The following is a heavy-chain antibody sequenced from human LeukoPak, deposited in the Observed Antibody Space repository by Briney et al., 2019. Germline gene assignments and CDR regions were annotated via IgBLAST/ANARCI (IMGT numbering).Heavy chain of an antibody. J-gene: IGHJ2*01. CDR1: GFTFSSYG. Sequence: GGSLRLSCAASGFTFSSYGVSWVRQAPGKGLEWVSSISSSSSYIYYADSVKGRFTISRDNARNSLYLQMNSLRAEDTAVYYCARDGLAAATLHWCFDLWGRGTLVTVSS. CDR2: ISSSSSYI. D-gene: IGHD2-15*01. V-gene: IGHV3-21*01. CDR3: ARDGLAAATLHWCFDL.